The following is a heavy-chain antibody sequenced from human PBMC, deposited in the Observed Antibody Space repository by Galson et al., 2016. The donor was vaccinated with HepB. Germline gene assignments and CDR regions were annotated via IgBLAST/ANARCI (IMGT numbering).Heavy chain of an antibody. CDR2: ISWNSGSI. CDR1: GFTFDDYA. J-gene: IGHJ6*02. Sequence: SLRLSCAASGFTFDDYAMHWVRQAPGKGLEWVSGISWNSGSIGYADSVKGRFTISRDNAKNSLYLQMNSLRAEDTALYYCAKVDTAMVTYYYGMDVWSQGTTVTVSS. V-gene: IGHV3-9*01. CDR3: AKVDTAMVTYYYGMDV. D-gene: IGHD5-18*01.